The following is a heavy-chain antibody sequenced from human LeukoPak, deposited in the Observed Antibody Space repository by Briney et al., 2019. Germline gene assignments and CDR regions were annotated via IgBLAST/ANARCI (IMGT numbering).Heavy chain of an antibody. D-gene: IGHD3-10*01. CDR3: ARDSYGSGSYYRIDY. CDR1: GFTFSNYG. V-gene: IGHV3-21*01. CDR2: ISTSSSYI. Sequence: GGSLRLSCAASGFTFSNYGMHWVRQAPGKGLEWLSCISTSSSYIYYADSVKGRFTVSRDNPMNSLFLQMNSLRAEDTAVYYCARDSYGSGSYYRIDYWGQGTLVTVSS. J-gene: IGHJ4*02.